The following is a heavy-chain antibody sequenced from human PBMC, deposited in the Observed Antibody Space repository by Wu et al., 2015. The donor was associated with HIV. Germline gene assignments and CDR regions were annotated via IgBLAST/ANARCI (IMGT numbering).Heavy chain of an antibody. CDR1: GGTFSSYA. CDR2: IIPIFGTA. D-gene: IGHD3-22*01. CDR3: ARSPRSHYYDSSGYYDY. J-gene: IGHJ4*02. V-gene: IGHV1-69*12. Sequence: QVQLVQSGAEVKKPGSSVKVSCKASGGTFSSYAISWVRQAPGQGLEWMGGIIPIFGTANYAQKFQGRVTITADESTSTAYMELSSLRSEDTAAYYCARSPRSHYYDSSGYYDYWGQGTLVTVSS.